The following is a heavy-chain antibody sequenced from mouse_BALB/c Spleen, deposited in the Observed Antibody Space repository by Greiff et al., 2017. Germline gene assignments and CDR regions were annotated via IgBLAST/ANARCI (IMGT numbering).Heavy chain of an antibody. J-gene: IGHJ2*01. D-gene: IGHD1-1*01. CDR2: IYPGNSDT. CDR3: TREDYYGSSYTFDY. Sequence: EVQLQQSGTVLARPGASVKMSCKASGYSFTSYWMHWVKQRPGQGLEWIGAIYPGNSDTSYNQKFKGKAKLTAVTSASTAYMELSSLTNEDSAVYYCTREDYYGSSYTFDYWGQGTTLTVSS. CDR1: GYSFTSYW. V-gene: IGHV1-5*01.